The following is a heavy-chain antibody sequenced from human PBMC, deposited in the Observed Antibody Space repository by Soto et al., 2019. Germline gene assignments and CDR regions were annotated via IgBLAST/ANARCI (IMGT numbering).Heavy chain of an antibody. Sequence: EASVKVSCTASGGTFSSYAISWVRQAPGQGLEWMGGIIPIFGTANYAQKFQGRVTITADESTSTAYMELSSLRSEDTAVYYCARVYCSGGSCYSGVTHYFDYWGQGTLVTVAS. V-gene: IGHV1-69*13. CDR2: IIPIFGTA. J-gene: IGHJ4*02. CDR3: ARVYCSGGSCYSGVTHYFDY. D-gene: IGHD2-15*01. CDR1: GGTFSSYA.